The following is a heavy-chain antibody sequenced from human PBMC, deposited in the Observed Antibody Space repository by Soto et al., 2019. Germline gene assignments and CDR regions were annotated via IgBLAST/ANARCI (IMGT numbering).Heavy chain of an antibody. CDR3: ASRDSSSWYGMDV. D-gene: IGHD6-13*01. Sequence: HPGGSLRLSCAASGFTFSSYSMNWVRQAPGKGLEWVSYISSSSTTIYYADSVKGRFTISRDNAKNSLYLQMNSLRAEDTAVYYCASRDSSSWYGMDVWGQGTTVTVSS. V-gene: IGHV3-48*01. CDR1: GFTFSSYS. J-gene: IGHJ6*02. CDR2: ISSSSTTI.